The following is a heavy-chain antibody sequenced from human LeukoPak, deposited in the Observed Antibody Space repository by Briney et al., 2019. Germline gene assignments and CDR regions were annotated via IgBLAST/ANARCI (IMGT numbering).Heavy chain of an antibody. CDR1: GYTFTGYY. CDR3: ARVVTAAAGTDWYYFDY. CDR2: INPNSGST. D-gene: IGHD6-13*01. J-gene: IGHJ4*02. Sequence: ASVKVSCKASGYTFTGYYMHWVRQAPGQGLEWMGWINPNSGSTNYAQKFQGRVTMTRDTSISTAYMELSRLRSDDTAVYYCARVVTAAAGTDWYYFDYWGQGTLVTVSS. V-gene: IGHV1-2*02.